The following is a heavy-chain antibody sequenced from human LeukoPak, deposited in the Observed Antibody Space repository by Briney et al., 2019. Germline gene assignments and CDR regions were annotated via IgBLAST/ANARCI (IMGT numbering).Heavy chain of an antibody. J-gene: IGHJ4*02. CDR3: ARRRETTVTHFDY. CDR2: IYYSGST. CDR1: GGSISSSSHY. V-gene: IGHV4-39*01. Sequence: PSETLSLTCTVSGGSISSSSHYWGWIRQPPGKGLEWIGSIYYSGSTYYNPSLKSRVTISVDTSKNQFSLKLSSVTAADTAVYYCARRRETTVTHFDYWGQRTLVTVSS. D-gene: IGHD4-17*01.